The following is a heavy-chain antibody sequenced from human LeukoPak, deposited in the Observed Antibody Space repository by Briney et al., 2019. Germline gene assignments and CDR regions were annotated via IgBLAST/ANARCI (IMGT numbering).Heavy chain of an antibody. CDR1: GGTFSSYA. Sequence: ASLKVSFKASGGTFSSYAISWVRQAPGQGRKCMGGITPIFGTENDGQNLQSRVTITTDESTSTAYMELSSLRSEYTAVYYCARNRDGYNDWGQGTLVTVSS. CDR2: ITPIFGTE. V-gene: IGHV1-69*05. D-gene: IGHD5-24*01. CDR3: ARNRDGYND. J-gene: IGHJ4*02.